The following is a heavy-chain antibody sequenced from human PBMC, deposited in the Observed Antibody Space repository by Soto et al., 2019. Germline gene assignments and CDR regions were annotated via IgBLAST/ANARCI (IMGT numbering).Heavy chain of an antibody. V-gene: IGHV4-59*01. J-gene: IGHJ3*02. CDR2: MYNTGST. Sequence: SETLSLTCTVSGGSINGYYWSWIRQPPGKGLEWIGHMYNTGSTVYNPSFKSRVTISVDTSKNQFSLKLNSVTAADTAVYYCAREGGRIQLWPDAFDIWGQGTMVT. CDR3: AREGGRIQLWPDAFDI. CDR1: GGSINGYY. D-gene: IGHD5-18*01.